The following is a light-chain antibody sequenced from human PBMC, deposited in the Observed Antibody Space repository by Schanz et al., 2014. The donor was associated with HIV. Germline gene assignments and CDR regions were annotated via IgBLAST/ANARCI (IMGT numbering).Light chain of an antibody. J-gene: IGKJ4*01. V-gene: IGKV1-9*01. CDR1: QGISS. CDR3: QQSDYFPLT. CDR2: AAS. Sequence: IQLTQSPSSLSASVGDRVTITCRASQGISSLAWYQQKPAKAPKVLIYAASTLQSGVPSRFSGSGSGTDFTLTISSLQPEDSATYYCQQSDYFPLTFGGGTKVEIK.